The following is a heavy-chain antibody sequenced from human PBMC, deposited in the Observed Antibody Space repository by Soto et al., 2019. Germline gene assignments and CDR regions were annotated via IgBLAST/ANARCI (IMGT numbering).Heavy chain of an antibody. J-gene: IGHJ5*02. V-gene: IGHV3-33*01. CDR2: IWYDGTTK. Sequence: GGSLRLSCEVSGFSLSGYGMHWVRQAPGKGLEWVAVIWYDGTTKNYADSVKGRFTISRDSSKNTVYLQMDSLKVEDTAVYYCARDEDRTSHLNWFDPWGQGVMVTVSS. D-gene: IGHD2-15*01. CDR1: GFSLSGYG. CDR3: ARDEDRTSHLNWFDP.